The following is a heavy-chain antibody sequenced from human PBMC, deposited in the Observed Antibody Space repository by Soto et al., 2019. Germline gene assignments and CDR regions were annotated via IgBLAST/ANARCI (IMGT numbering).Heavy chain of an antibody. Sequence: QAQLVESGGDLVKPGGSLRLSCAASGFTFSDYYMTWIRQAPGKGLEWISFISNSGTYTNYADSVKGRFTISRDNAKNSLYLRMTGLRAEDTAVYYCVRGRGGDWGQGTLVTVSS. CDR2: ISNSGTYT. J-gene: IGHJ4*02. V-gene: IGHV3-11*06. CDR3: VRGRGGD. CDR1: GFTFSDYY. D-gene: IGHD3-10*01.